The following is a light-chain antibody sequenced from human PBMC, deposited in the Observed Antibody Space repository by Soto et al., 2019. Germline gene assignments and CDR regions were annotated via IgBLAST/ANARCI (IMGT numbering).Light chain of an antibody. V-gene: IGLV2-8*01. CDR1: SSDVGGYTF. J-gene: IGLJ2*01. CDR2: EVS. CDR3: GSYAGSSTFVL. Sequence: QSALTQPPSASESPGQSVTISCTGASSDVGGYTFVSWYQQFPGRAPKLILYEVSKRPSGVPDRFSGSNSGNTAYLTVSGLQPDDEADYYCGSYAGSSTFVLFGGGTKLTVL.